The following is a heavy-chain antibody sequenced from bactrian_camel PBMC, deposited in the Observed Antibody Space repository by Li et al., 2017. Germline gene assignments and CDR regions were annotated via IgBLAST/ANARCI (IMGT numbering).Heavy chain of an antibody. D-gene: IGHD3*01. CDR1: GLTFSNYD. J-gene: IGHJ4*01. CDR2: INRGGGSV. V-gene: IGHV3S40*01. CDR3: AADPTRAFCSGSWQRGGY. Sequence: VQLVESGGGLVQPGGSLRLSCGASGLTFSNYDMSWVRRPPGRGLEWVSGINRGGGSVYYADSVKGRFTISRDNAKNTLYLQMNSLKPEDTAMYYCAADPTRAFCSGSWQRGGYWGQGTQVTVS.